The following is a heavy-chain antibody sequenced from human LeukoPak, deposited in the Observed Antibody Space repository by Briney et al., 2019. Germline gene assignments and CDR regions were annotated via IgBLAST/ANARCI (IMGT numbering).Heavy chain of an antibody. CDR3: ARVAAFANYYYYMDV. Sequence: SETLSLTCAVYGGSFSAYYWSWIRQPPGEGLEWIGEINHSGSTYYNPSLKSRVTISVDTSKNQFSLKLSSVTAADTAVYYCARVAAFANYYYYMDVWGKGTTVTISS. CDR2: INHSGST. V-gene: IGHV4-34*01. J-gene: IGHJ6*03. D-gene: IGHD2-15*01. CDR1: GGSFSAYY.